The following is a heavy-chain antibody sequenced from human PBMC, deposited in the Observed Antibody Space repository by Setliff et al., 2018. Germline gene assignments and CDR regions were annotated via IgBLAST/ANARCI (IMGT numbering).Heavy chain of an antibody. Sequence: ASVKVSCKTSGYAFTDNYIHWVRQAPGQGLEWMGRINPNSGATNFAQKFQGRVTMTRDTSISTAYMDLSRLRSDDTAVYYCARDLYNSGSDYWGQGTLVTVSS. CDR1: GYAFTDNY. V-gene: IGHV1-2*06. CDR2: INPNSGAT. CDR3: ARDLYNSGSDY. J-gene: IGHJ4*02. D-gene: IGHD6-25*01.